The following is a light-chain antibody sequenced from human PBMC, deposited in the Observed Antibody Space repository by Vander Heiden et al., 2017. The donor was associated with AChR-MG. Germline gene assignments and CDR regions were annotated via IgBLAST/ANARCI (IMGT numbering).Light chain of an antibody. CDR3: SSYTSSSAWV. CDR1: SSDVGGYNY. CDR2: EVS. Sequence: QSALPQPASASGSPGQSTTIFCTGTSSDVGGYNYVSWYQQHPGKAPKLMSYEVSKRPSGVSDRFSGSKSGNTASLTISGLQAEDEADYYCSSYTSSSAWVFGGGTKLTVL. J-gene: IGLJ3*02. V-gene: IGLV2-14*01.